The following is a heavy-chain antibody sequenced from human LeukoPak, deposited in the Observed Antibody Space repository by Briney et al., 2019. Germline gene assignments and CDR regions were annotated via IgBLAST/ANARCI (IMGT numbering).Heavy chain of an antibody. Sequence: SETLSLTCTVSGGSISSSSYYWGWIRQPPGKGLEWIGGIYYSGSTYYDPSLKSRVTISVDTSKNQFSLKLSSVTAADTAVYYCARPEYDFWSGYFAFDIWGQGTMVTVSS. J-gene: IGHJ3*02. CDR2: IYYSGST. D-gene: IGHD3-3*01. V-gene: IGHV4-39*01. CDR1: GGSISSSSYY. CDR3: ARPEYDFWSGYFAFDI.